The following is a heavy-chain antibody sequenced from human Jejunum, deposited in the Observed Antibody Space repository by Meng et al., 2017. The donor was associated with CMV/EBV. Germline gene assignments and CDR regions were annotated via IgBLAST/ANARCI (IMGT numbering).Heavy chain of an antibody. V-gene: IGHV3-21*01. J-gene: IGHJ4*02. CDR1: GFTFSSHS. CDR3: ARNPPGKGFIDY. Sequence: GSGFTFSSHSMSWVRQAPGKGLEWVSSISADSNYIYHADSMKGRFTISRDNAKNSLYLQMNSLRGEDTAVYYCARNPPGKGFIDYWGQGTLVTVSS. D-gene: IGHD1-1*01. CDR2: ISADSNYI.